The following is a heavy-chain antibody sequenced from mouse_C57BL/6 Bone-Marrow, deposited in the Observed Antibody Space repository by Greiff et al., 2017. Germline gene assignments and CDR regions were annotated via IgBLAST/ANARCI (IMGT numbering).Heavy chain of an antibody. Sequence: VMLVESGPGLVQPSQSLSITCTVSGFSLTSYGVHWVRQSPGKGLEWLGVIWSGGSTDYNAAFISRLSIRKDNSKSQVFFKMNSLQADDTAIYYWARTEFITTVVADYAMDYWGQGTSVTVSS. J-gene: IGHJ4*01. CDR1: GFSLTSYG. V-gene: IGHV2-2*01. CDR2: IWSGGST. CDR3: ARTEFITTVVADYAMDY. D-gene: IGHD1-1*01.